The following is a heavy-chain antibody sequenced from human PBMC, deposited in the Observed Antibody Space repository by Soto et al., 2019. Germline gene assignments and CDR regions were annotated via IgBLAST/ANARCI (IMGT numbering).Heavy chain of an antibody. CDR1: GYTFTSYD. J-gene: IGHJ6*03. V-gene: IGHV1-8*01. CDR2: MNPNSGNT. D-gene: IGHD2-15*01. CDR3: AREIGYCSGGSCYSKDYYYYMDV. Sequence: ASVKVSCKASGYTFTSYDINWVRQATGQGLEWMGWMNPNSGNTGYAQKFQGRVTMTRNTSISTAYMELSSLRSEDTAVYYCAREIGYCSGGSCYSKDYYYYMDVWGKGTTVTVSS.